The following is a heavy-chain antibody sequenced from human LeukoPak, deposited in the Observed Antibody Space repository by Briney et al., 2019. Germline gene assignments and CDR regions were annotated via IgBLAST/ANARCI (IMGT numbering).Heavy chain of an antibody. CDR1: GXTFSSYA. D-gene: IGHD3-22*01. CDR3: ARSNYYDSSGLDYDY. Sequence: GGSLRLSCAASGXTFSSYAMHWVRQAPGKGLEYVSAISSNGGSTYYANSVKGRFTISRDNSKNTLYLQMGSLRAEDMAVYYCARSNYYDSSGLDYDYWGQGTLVTVSS. J-gene: IGHJ4*02. CDR2: ISSNGGST. V-gene: IGHV3-64*01.